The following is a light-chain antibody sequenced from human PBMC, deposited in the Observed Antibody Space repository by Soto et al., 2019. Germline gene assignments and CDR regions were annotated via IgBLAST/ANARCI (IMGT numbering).Light chain of an antibody. J-gene: IGKJ2*01. Sequence: EIVLMQSPGTLSLSPGDRATLSCRTSQSVRNNYLAWYRHNPGQTPRLLMYEASKRPGGIPDRFIGSGSGTYFALTISRLEPEDFAVYYCQQYGSSPRTFGQGTKVEIK. CDR3: QQYGSSPRT. CDR1: QSVRNNY. CDR2: EAS. V-gene: IGKV3-20*01.